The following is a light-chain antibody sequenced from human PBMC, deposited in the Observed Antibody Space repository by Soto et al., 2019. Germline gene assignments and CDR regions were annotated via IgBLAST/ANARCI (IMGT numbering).Light chain of an antibody. CDR2: TAS. V-gene: IGKV1-39*01. Sequence: DIQMTQSPSSLSASIGDRVTITCRSSQSIVSYLNWYQQKPGKAPKLLIFTASSLQTGVPSRFSGSGSGTDFTLTISSLQAEDFATYYCQQSYITPRTFGQGTTVEIK. CDR3: QQSYITPRT. CDR1: QSIVSY. J-gene: IGKJ1*01.